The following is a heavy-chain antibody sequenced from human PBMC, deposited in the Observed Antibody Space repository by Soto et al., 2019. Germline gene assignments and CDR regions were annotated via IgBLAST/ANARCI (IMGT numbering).Heavy chain of an antibody. CDR2: ISGTSNTI. CDR1: GFTFSNYS. Sequence: EVQLVESGGGLVQPGGSLRLSCAASGFTFSNYSMNWVRQAPGKGLEWVSYISGTSNTIWYADSVKGRITISRDNAKNSVYLQVNSLRADDTAVYCCARGALSNWYFDVWGRGALLTVSS. CDR3: ARGALSNWYFDV. J-gene: IGHJ2*01. V-gene: IGHV3-48*01.